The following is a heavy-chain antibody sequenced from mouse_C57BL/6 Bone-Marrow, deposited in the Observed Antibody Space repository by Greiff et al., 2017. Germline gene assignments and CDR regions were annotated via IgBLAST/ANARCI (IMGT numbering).Heavy chain of an antibody. V-gene: IGHV1-26*01. D-gene: IGHD2-2*01. CDR2: INPNNGGT. Sequence: EVQLQQSGPELVKPGASVKISCKASGYTFTDYYMNWVKQSHGKSLEWIGDINPNNGGTSYNQKFKGKATLTVDKSSSTAYMELRSLTSEDSAVYYCARKRGYDWFAYWGQGTLVTVSA. CDR1: GYTFTDYY. CDR3: ARKRGYDWFAY. J-gene: IGHJ3*01.